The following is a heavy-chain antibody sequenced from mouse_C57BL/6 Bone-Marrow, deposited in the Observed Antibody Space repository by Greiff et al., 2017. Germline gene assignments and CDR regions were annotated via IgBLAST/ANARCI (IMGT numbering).Heavy chain of an antibody. CDR2: IHPNSGST. V-gene: IGHV1-64*01. Sequence: QVQLQQPGAELVKPGASVKLSCKASGYTFTSYWMHWVKQRPGQGLEWIGMIHPNSGSTNYNEKFKSKATLTVDKSSSTAYMQLSSLTSEDYAVYYCARSFFTTVDYWGQGTTLTVSS. D-gene: IGHD1-1*01. J-gene: IGHJ2*01. CDR1: GYTFTSYW. CDR3: ARSFFTTVDY.